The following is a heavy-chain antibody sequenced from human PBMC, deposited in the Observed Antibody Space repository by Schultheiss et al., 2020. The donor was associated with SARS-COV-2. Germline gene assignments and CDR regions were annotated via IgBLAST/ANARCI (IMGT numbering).Heavy chain of an antibody. CDR2: IYYSGST. Sequence: SETLSLTCTVSGGSISSYYWSWIRQPPGKGLEWIGYIYYSGSTNYNPSLKSRVTISVDTSKNQFSLKLSSVTAADTAVYYCARVFVVVVADPQEVGGMDVWGQGTTVTVSS. D-gene: IGHD2-15*01. CDR3: ARVFVVVVADPQEVGGMDV. CDR1: GGSISSYY. J-gene: IGHJ6*02. V-gene: IGHV4-59*12.